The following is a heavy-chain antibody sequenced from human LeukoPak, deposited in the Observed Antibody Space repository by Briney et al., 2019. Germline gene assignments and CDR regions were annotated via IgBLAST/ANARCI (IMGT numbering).Heavy chain of an antibody. J-gene: IGHJ4*02. V-gene: IGHV4-34*01. CDR1: GGSFSGYY. Sequence: SETLSLTCAVYGGSFSGYYWSWIRQPPGKGLEWIGEINHSGSTNYNPSLKSRVTISVDTSKNQFSLKLSSVTAADTAVYYCATDPFPSTVTTPLWLYWGQGTLVTVSS. D-gene: IGHD4-11*01. CDR2: INHSGST. CDR3: ATDPFPSTVTTPLWLY.